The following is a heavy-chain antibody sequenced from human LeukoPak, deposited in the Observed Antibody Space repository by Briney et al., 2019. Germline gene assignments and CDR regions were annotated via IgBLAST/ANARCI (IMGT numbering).Heavy chain of an antibody. V-gene: IGHV3-30-3*01. J-gene: IGHJ5*02. D-gene: IGHD1-26*01. Sequence: SGGSLRLSCAASGFTVSSNYMSWVRQAPGKGLEWVAVISYDGSNKYYADSVKGRFTISRDNSKNTLYLQMNSLRAEDTAVYYCARSGSGSYFRTPFDPWGQGTLVTVSS. CDR3: ARSGSGSYFRTPFDP. CDR1: GFTVSSNY. CDR2: ISYDGSNK.